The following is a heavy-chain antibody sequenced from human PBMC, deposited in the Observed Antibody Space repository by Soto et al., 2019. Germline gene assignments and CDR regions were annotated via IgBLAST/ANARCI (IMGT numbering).Heavy chain of an antibody. V-gene: IGHV2-70*01. CDR2: IDWDDDK. CDR1: WFSLSTSGMC. CDR3: ARIRWGYSGYDGLDY. D-gene: IGHD5-12*01. J-gene: IGHJ4*02. Sequence: GSGPTLVNPTQTLTLTCTFSWFSLSTSGMCVSWIRQPPGKALEWLALIDWDDDKYYSTSLKTRLTISKDTSKNQVVLTMTNMDPVDTATYYCARIRWGYSGYDGLDYWGQGTLVTVSS.